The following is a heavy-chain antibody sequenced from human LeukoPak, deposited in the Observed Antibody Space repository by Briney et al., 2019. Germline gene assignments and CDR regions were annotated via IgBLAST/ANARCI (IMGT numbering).Heavy chain of an antibody. CDR1: GYTFTVYY. CDR3: ARAVEMATKIDY. V-gene: IGHV1-2*02. D-gene: IGHD5-24*01. Sequence: GASVKVSFRASGYTFTVYYIHWVRQAPGQGREWMGWINPKNGGTNYTQKFQGRVTMASDTPISTAYMEVTRLRSDDTAVYFCARAVEMATKIDYWGQGILVTVSS. J-gene: IGHJ4*02. CDR2: INPKNGGT.